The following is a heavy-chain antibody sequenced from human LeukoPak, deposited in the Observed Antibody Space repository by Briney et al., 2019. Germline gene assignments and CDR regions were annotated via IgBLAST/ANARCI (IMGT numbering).Heavy chain of an antibody. CDR2: IKQDGSEK. CDR3: ARDTYDSSGYYAHLDY. V-gene: IGHV3-7*01. J-gene: IGHJ4*02. CDR1: GFTLSSYW. Sequence: PGGSLRLSCAASGFTLSSYWMSWVRQAPGKGLERVANIKQDGSEKYYVDSVKGRFTISRDNAKNSLYLQMSSLRAEDTAVYYCARDTYDSSGYYAHLDYWGQGTLVTVSS. D-gene: IGHD3-22*01.